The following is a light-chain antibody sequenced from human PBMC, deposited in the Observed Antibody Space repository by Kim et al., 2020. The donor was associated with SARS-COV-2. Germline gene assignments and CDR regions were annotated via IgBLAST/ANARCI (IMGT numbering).Light chain of an antibody. J-gene: IGKJ2*01. CDR3: QQYGSSPPYT. Sequence: EIVLTHSPGTLSLSPGDRATLSCRASHSVSSSYLAWYQQKLGQAPRLLIYGASSRATGIPDRFSGSGSGTDFTLTISRLEPEEFAVYYWQQYGSSPPYTFGQGTKLEI. V-gene: IGKV3-20*01. CDR1: HSVSSSY. CDR2: GAS.